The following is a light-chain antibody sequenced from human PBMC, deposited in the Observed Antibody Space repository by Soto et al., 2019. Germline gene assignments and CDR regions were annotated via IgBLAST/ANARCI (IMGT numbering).Light chain of an antibody. CDR1: SSDVGGYNY. Sequence: QSALTQPRSVSGSPGQSVTISCTGTSSDVGGYNYVSWYQQHPGKAPKVMIYDVSERPSGVPDRFSGSKSGNTASLTISGLQAEDEAEYYCCSYAGSPRYVFGNGTKLTVL. CDR2: DVS. CDR3: CSYAGSPRYV. J-gene: IGLJ1*01. V-gene: IGLV2-11*01.